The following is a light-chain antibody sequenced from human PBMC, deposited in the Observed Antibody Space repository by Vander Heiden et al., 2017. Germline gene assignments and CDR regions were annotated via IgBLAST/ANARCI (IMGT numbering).Light chain of an antibody. CDR3: QQNGSNPSCT. J-gene: IGKJ3*01. CDR1: QSVSSSY. Sequence: LTRSAVTLSVSPGERATPSCSASQSVSSSYLAGYQQKTGQAPRLLIFVAAGRATGVPDGIRGSRCGTAFSLTISSRRAQDYAVYYCQQNGSNPSCTFGHGTKVDIK. V-gene: IGKV3-20*01. CDR2: VAA.